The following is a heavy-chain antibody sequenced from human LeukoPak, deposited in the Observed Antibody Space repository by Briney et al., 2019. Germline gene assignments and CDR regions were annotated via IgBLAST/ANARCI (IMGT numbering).Heavy chain of an antibody. CDR3: ARIGAAGDRHFDY. J-gene: IGHJ4*02. CDR1: GGSISSYY. Sequence: SETLSLTCTVSGGSISSYYWSWIRQPPGKGLEWIGYIYYSGSTNYNPSLKSRVTISVDTPKNQFSLKLSSVTAADTAVYYCARIGAAGDRHFDYWGQGTLVTVSS. D-gene: IGHD7-27*01. CDR2: IYYSGST. V-gene: IGHV4-59*08.